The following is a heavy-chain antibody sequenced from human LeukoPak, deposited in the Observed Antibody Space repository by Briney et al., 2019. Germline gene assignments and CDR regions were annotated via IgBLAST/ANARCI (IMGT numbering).Heavy chain of an antibody. CDR2: INHSGRT. CDR1: GGSFSNFY. Sequence: SETLSLTCAVFGGSFSNFYWTWIRQPLGKGLEWIGEINHSGRTNYNPSLKSRVSISVDTSRNQVSLKLTSVTAADTAVYYCARGRLATVVTPSISADFDYWGQGTLVTVSS. CDR3: ARGRLATVVTPSISADFDY. V-gene: IGHV4-34*01. D-gene: IGHD4-23*01. J-gene: IGHJ4*02.